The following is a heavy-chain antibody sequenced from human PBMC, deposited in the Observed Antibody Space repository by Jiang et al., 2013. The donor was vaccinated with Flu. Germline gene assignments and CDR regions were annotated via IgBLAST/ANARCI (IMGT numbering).Heavy chain of an antibody. CDR3: ARDRQWELLGDAFDI. Sequence: GAEVKKPGSSVKVSCKASGNTFNSYAINWVRQAPGQGLEWMGGIIPSFGTPKYAQKFQGRLTIIADKSTSTAYMELSSLRSEDTAVYYCARDRQWELLGDAFDIWGQGTMVTVSS. V-gene: IGHV1-69*06. J-gene: IGHJ3*02. CDR1: GNTFNSYA. CDR2: IIPSFGTP. D-gene: IGHD1-26*01.